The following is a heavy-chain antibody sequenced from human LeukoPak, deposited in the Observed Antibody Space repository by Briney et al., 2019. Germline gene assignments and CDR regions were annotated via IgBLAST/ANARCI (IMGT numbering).Heavy chain of an antibody. V-gene: IGHV3-74*01. CDR2: INRDGSIT. D-gene: IGHD3-22*01. Sequence: GGSLRLSCAASGFTFSSYWMHWVRQATGKGLVWVSRINRDGSITSYADSVKGRFTISRDNAKNTLFLQMNSLRAEDTAVYYCARDDDSSGSYWGQGTLVTVSS. CDR3: ARDDDSSGSY. CDR1: GFTFSSYW. J-gene: IGHJ4*02.